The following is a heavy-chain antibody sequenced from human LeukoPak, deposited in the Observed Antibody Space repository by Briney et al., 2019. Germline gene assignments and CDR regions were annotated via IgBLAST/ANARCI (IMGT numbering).Heavy chain of an antibody. CDR1: DGSITNYD. D-gene: IGHD4-17*01. CDR3: ARGYGDFRVEGRYFHP. Sequence: SETLSLTCTVSDGSITNYDWSWVRQPPGKGLEFIGHVHYSGTANYNPSLRSRVTISIDTSKKHFFLKLKSVTAADTAVYYCARGYGDFRVEGRYFHPWGQGTLVTVSS. V-gene: IGHV4-59*01. CDR2: VHYSGTA. J-gene: IGHJ5*02.